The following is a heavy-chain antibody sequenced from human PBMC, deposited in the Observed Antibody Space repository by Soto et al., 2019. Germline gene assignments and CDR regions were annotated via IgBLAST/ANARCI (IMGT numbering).Heavy chain of an antibody. D-gene: IGHD3-3*01. CDR3: TTDQSRYYDFWSGYYGMDV. V-gene: IGHV5-51*01. CDR1: GYSFTSYW. J-gene: IGHJ6*02. Sequence: GESLKISCKGSGYSFTSYWIGWVRQMPGKGLEWMGIIYPGDSDTRYSPSFQGQVTISADKSISTAYLQMNSLKTEDTAVYYCTTDQSRYYDFWSGYYGMDVWGQGTTVTVSS. CDR2: IYPGDSDT.